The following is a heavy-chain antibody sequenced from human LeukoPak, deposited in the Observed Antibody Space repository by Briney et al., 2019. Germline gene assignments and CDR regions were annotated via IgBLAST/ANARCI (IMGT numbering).Heavy chain of an antibody. D-gene: IGHD3-10*01. CDR1: GGSFSGYY. CDR3: AKPSNYYGSATDAFDF. V-gene: IGHV4-34*01. J-gene: IGHJ3*01. CDR2: INHSGST. Sequence: SETLSLTCAVYGGSFSGYYWSWIRQPPGKGLEWIGEINHSGSTNYNPSLKSRVTISVDTSKNQFSLKLNPVTAADTAVYYCAKPSNYYGSATDAFDFWGQGTMVTVSS.